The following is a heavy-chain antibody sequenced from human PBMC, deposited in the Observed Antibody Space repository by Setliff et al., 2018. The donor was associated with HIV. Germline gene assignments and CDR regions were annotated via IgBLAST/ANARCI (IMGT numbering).Heavy chain of an antibody. CDR1: GFTFSSYA. J-gene: IGHJ4*02. V-gene: IGHV3-23*01. Sequence: GGSLRLSCAASGFTFSSYAMSWVRQAPGKGLEWVSSSSGSGGSTYYADSVKGRFTISRDNSKNTLYLQLNSLRAEDTAVYYCAKDREWGSSWSFYFDYWGQGTLVTVSS. D-gene: IGHD6-13*01. CDR2: SSGSGGST. CDR3: AKDREWGSSWSFYFDY.